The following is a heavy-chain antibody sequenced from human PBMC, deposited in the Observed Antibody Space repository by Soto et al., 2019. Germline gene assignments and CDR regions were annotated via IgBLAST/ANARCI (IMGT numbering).Heavy chain of an antibody. Sequence: SAKVSCQACGGTFGCSASCWVRQAPEQGLEWMGGIIPIFGTANYEQKFQGRVTITADESTSTAYMELSSLRSEDTAVYYCAREARKYSSSAGQLGYWGQGTLVTVSA. CDR3: AREARKYSSSAGQLGY. J-gene: IGHJ4*02. CDR1: GGTFGCSA. V-gene: IGHV1-69*13. CDR2: IIPIFGTA. D-gene: IGHD6-6*01.